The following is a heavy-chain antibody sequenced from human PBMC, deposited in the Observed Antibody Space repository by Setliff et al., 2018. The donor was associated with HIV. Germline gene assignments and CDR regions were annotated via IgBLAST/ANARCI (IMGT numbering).Heavy chain of an antibody. Sequence: GESLKISCKGSGYSFTSYWIAWVRQMPGKGLEWMGIIYPGDSDTRYSPSFQGQVTISADKFISTAYLQWSSLKASDTAIYYCARHLSGNFWSDFDAFDIWGQGTMVTVSS. CDR3: ARHLSGNFWSDFDAFDI. J-gene: IGHJ3*02. CDR1: GYSFTSYW. D-gene: IGHD3-3*01. CDR2: IYPGDSDT. V-gene: IGHV5-51*01.